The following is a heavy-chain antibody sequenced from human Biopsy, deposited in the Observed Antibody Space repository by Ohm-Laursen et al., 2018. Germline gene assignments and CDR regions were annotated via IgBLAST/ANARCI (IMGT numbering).Heavy chain of an antibody. CDR3: ARALPPHLQSGYL. CDR1: GGYISHYY. CDR2: IYITGET. V-gene: IGHV4-4*07. Sequence: GTLSLTCTVSGGYISHYYWTWIRQPAGQGLEWIGRIYITGETDYNPSLKSRVTMSVDSSKKQFSLKLKSVTAADTAIYYCARALPPHLQSGYLWDQGTLVTVSS. D-gene: IGHD5-24*01. J-gene: IGHJ5*02.